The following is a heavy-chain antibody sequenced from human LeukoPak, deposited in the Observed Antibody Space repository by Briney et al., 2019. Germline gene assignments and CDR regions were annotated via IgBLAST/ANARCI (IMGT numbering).Heavy chain of an antibody. CDR3: ARAIVPTYASGWYYFDC. V-gene: IGHV3-21*04. CDR2: ISSSSSYI. CDR1: GFTFSSYS. J-gene: IGHJ4*02. D-gene: IGHD6-19*01. Sequence: GGSLRLSCAASGFTFSSYSMNWVRQAPGKGLEWVSSISSSSSYIYYADSVKGRFTISRDNSKNTVYLRVNSLRDDDTAVYYCARAIVPTYASGWYYFDCWGQGSLVTVSS.